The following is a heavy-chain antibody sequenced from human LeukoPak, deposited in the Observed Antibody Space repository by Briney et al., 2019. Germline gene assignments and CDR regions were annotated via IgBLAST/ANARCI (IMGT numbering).Heavy chain of an antibody. CDR3: ARAYGDGYNFDY. J-gene: IGHJ4*02. Sequence: GESLKISWKSSGYSLTSYCIGWVRQMSGKGLEWMGIIYPGDSYTRYSPSFQGQVTISADKSISTAYLQWSSLKASDTAMYTCARAYGDGYNFDYWGQGTLVTVSS. CDR2: IYPGDSYT. V-gene: IGHV5-51*01. CDR1: GYSLTSYC. D-gene: IGHD5-24*01.